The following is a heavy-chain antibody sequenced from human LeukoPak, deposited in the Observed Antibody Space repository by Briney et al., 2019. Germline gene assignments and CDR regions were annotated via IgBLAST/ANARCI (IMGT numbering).Heavy chain of an antibody. Sequence: RPGGSLRLSCAASGFTFSSYSMNWVRQAPGKGLEWVSYISSSSSTIYYADSVKGRFTISRDNAKNSLYLQMNSLRAEDTAVYYCAREYRTPFFGIVGATSLGYDYWGQGTLVTVSS. CDR2: ISSSSSTI. CDR3: AREYRTPFFGIVGATSLGYDY. D-gene: IGHD1-26*01. V-gene: IGHV3-48*01. CDR1: GFTFSSYS. J-gene: IGHJ4*02.